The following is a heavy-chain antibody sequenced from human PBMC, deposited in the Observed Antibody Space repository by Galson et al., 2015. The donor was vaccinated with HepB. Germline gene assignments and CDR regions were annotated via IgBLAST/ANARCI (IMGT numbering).Heavy chain of an antibody. CDR3: ARDTCTVTSCFGD. D-gene: IGHD2-2*01. CDR1: GFTFSING. CDR2: ISYDGSYR. Sequence: SLRLSCAASGFTFSINGMYWVRQAPGKGLEGVAFISYDGSYRYYAESVKGRFTISRDTSKSTVYLEMNSLRAADTAVYYCARDTCTVTSCFGDWGQGTLVTVSS. J-gene: IGHJ4*02. V-gene: IGHV3-33*01.